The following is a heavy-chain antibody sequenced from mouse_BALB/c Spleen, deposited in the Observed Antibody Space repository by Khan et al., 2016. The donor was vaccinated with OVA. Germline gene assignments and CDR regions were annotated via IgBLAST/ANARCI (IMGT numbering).Heavy chain of an antibody. CDR1: GYTFTTYR. J-gene: IGHJ2*01. CDR2: INPTSGYT. V-gene: IGHV1-4*01. Sequence: VQLQQSGAELAKPGASVKMSCKASGYTFTTYRMHWVKQRPGQGLEWIGNINPTSGYTDYNEKVKDRATLSADQSSSTPYMHLSSLTSEDSAVYYCTRDRIDYWGQGTTLTVSS. CDR3: TRDRIDY.